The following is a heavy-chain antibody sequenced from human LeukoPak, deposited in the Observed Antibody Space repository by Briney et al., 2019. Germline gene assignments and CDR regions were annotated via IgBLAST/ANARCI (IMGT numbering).Heavy chain of an antibody. D-gene: IGHD3-22*01. CDR2: INPNSGGT. CDR3: ARGVGDSSVPFDN. CDR1: GYTFTGYY. J-gene: IGHJ4*02. Sequence: ASVKVSCKASGYTFTGYYMHWVRQAPGQGLEWMGWINPNSGGTNYAQKFQGWVTMTRDTSINTAYMELTRLRSDDTAVYYCARGVGDSSVPFDNWGQGTLLTVSS. V-gene: IGHV1-2*04.